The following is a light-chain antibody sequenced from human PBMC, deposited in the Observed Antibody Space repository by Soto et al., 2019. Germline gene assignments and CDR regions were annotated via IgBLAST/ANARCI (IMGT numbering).Light chain of an antibody. CDR2: LGS. Sequence: DIVMTQSPLSLPVTPGEPASISCTSSQSLLHSNGYNYLDWYLQKPGQSPQLLIYLGSTRAAGVPDRFSGSGSGTDFTLKISRVEAEDVGVYYYMQALQTPTFGQGTKADIK. CDR1: QSLLHSNGYNY. V-gene: IGKV2-28*01. J-gene: IGKJ1*01. CDR3: MQALQTPT.